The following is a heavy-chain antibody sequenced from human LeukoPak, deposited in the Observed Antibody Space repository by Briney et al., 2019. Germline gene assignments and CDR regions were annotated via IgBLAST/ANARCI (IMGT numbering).Heavy chain of an antibody. V-gene: IGHV3-64D*06. Sequence: TGGSLRLSCSAPGFTFSSYAMHWVRQAPGKGLEYASAISSNGGSTYYADSVKGRFTISRDNSKNTLYLQMSSLRAEDTAVYYCVKDRGGYSYGFDYWGQGTLVTVSS. J-gene: IGHJ4*02. CDR2: ISSNGGST. CDR3: VKDRGGYSYGFDY. D-gene: IGHD5-18*01. CDR1: GFTFSSYA.